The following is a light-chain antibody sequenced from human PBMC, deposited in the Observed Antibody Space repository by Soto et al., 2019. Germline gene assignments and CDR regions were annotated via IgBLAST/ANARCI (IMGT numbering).Light chain of an antibody. CDR3: QQYNNWPRRG. Sequence: MTQSPSSLSASVGDRATLSCRASQSVSSNLAWYQHKPGQAPRLLIYGASTRATGIPARFSGSGSGTEFTLTISSLQSEDFAVYYCQQYNNWPRRGFGQGTRLEIK. CDR2: GAS. CDR1: QSVSSN. V-gene: IGKV3-15*01. J-gene: IGKJ5*01.